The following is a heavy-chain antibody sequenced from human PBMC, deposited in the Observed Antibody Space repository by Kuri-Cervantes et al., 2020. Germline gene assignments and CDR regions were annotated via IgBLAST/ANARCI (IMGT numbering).Heavy chain of an antibody. Sequence: SETLSLTCSVSGGSISSSSYYWGWIRQPPGKGLEWIGSAHYSRTSYYNPSLKGRVTISVDTSNKQLSLKLRSVTAADTAVYFCARIVPPNYDFSSFHYYEYYMDVWGKGATVTVSS. CDR2: AHYSRTS. CDR3: ARIVPPNYDFSSFHYYEYYMDV. V-gene: IGHV4-39*01. D-gene: IGHD3-3*01. CDR1: GGSISSSSYY. J-gene: IGHJ6*03.